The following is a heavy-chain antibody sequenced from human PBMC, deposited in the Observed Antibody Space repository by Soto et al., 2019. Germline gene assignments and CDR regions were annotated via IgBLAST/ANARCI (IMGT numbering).Heavy chain of an antibody. CDR3: AISSDPTGWFDP. CDR1: GGSISSSSYY. Sequence: SETLSLTCTVSGGSISSSSYYWGWIRQPPGKGLEWIGSIYYSGSTYYNPSLKSRVTISVDTSKNQFSLKLSSVTAADTAVYYCAISSDPTGWFDPWGQGTLVTVSS. CDR2: IYYSGST. V-gene: IGHV4-39*01. J-gene: IGHJ5*02.